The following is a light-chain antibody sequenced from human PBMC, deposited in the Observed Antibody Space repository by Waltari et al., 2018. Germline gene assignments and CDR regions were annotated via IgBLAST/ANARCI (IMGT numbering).Light chain of an antibody. CDR1: SSNIGNNA. CDR3: AAWDDSLNAVV. V-gene: IGLV1-36*01. Sequence: QSVLTQPPSVSEAPRQRVTISCSGSSSNIGNNAVNWYQQLPGKAPKLLIYYGDLLPSGVSDRFSGSKSGTSASLAISGLQSEDEADYYCAAWDDSLNAVVFGGGTKLTVL. CDR2: YGD. J-gene: IGLJ2*01.